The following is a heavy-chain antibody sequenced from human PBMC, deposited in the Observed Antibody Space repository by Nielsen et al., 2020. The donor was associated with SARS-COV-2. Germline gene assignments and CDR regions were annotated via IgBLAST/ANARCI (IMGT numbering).Heavy chain of an antibody. CDR2: IKQDGSEK. CDR1: GFTFSSYW. CDR3: ARVQDGYNSAQWYFDL. V-gene: IGHV3-7*03. D-gene: IGHD5-24*01. J-gene: IGHJ2*01. Sequence: GGSLRLSCAASGFTFSSYWMSWVRQAPGKGLEWVANIKQDGSEKYYVDSVKGRFTISRDNAKNSLYLQMNSLRAEDTAVYYCARVQDGYNSAQWYFDLWGRGTLVTVSS.